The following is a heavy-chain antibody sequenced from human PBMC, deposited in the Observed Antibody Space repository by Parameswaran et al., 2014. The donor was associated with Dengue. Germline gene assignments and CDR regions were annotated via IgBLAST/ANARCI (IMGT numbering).Heavy chain of an antibody. CDR3: ASPRTIFGVALDY. CDR2: INHSGST. J-gene: IGHJ4*02. D-gene: IGHD3-3*01. V-gene: IGHV4-34*01. Sequence: RWIRQPPGKGLEWIGEINHSGSTNYNPSLKSRVTISVDTSKNQFSLKLSSVTAADTAVYYCASPRTIFGVALDYWGQGTLVTVSS.